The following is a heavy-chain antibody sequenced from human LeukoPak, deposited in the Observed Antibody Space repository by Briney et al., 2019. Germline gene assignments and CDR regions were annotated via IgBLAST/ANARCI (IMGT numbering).Heavy chain of an antibody. V-gene: IGHV3-7*05. CDR1: GFTFRSYW. D-gene: IGHD2-8*01. J-gene: IGHJ4*02. Sequence: GGSLRLSCAASGFTFRSYWMSWVRQAPGKGLEWVANIKQDGTETYYADSVNGRFTISRDNAKNSLYLQMNRLTAEDTAVYYCATLIRRLLSPKYYFDYWGQGALVTVSA. CDR2: IKQDGTET. CDR3: ATLIRRLLSPKYYFDY.